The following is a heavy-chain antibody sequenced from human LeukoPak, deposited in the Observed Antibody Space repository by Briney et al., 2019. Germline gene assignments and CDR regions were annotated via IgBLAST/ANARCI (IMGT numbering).Heavy chain of an antibody. Sequence: SETLSLTCTVSGGSISDDYWSWIRQPPGKGLEWIGYIFHSGSPNYNPSLKSRVTISIDTSKNQFSLKLSSVTAADTAFYYCARAGTYSSSWLDYWGQGTLVTVSS. CDR1: GGSISDDY. CDR2: IFHSGSP. D-gene: IGHD6-13*01. CDR3: ARAGTYSSSWLDY. J-gene: IGHJ4*02. V-gene: IGHV4-59*01.